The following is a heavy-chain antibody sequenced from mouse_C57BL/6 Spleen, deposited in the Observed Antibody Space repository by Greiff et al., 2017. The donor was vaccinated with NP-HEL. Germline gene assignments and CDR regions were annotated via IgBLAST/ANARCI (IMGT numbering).Heavy chain of an antibody. Sequence: QVQLQQSGAELVKPGASVKLSCKASGYTFTSYWLQWVKQRPGQGLEWIGEIDPSDSYTNYNQKFKGKATLTVDTSSSTAYMQLSSLTSEDSAVYYCARERTYYSNYDAMDYWGQGTSGTVSS. CDR1: GYTFTSYW. D-gene: IGHD2-5*01. CDR2: IDPSDSYT. CDR3: ARERTYYSNYDAMDY. V-gene: IGHV1-50*01. J-gene: IGHJ4*01.